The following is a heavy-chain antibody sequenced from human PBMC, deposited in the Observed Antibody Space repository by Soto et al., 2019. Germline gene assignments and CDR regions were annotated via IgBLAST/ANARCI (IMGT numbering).Heavy chain of an antibody. J-gene: IGHJ6*02. CDR3: ASSLGTYYDILTGPPYYYYGMDV. CDR1: GGTFSSYA. D-gene: IGHD3-9*01. V-gene: IGHV1-69*13. Sequence: GASVKVSCKASGGTFSSYAISWVRQAPGQGLEWMGGIIPIFGTANYAQKFQGRVTITADESTSTAYMELSSLRSEDTAVYYCASSLGTYYDILTGPPYYYYGMDVWGQGTTVTVSS. CDR2: IIPIFGTA.